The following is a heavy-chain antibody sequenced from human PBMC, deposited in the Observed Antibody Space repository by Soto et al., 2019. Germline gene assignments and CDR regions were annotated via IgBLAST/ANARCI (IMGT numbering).Heavy chain of an antibody. J-gene: IGHJ4*02. CDR3: ARSRYSYGLDY. Sequence: SVKVSCKTSGDNFKKNVFTWVRQAPGQGLEWMGGIIPIFGTANYAQKFQGRVTITADESTSTAYMELSSLRSEDTAVYYCARSRYSYGLDYWGQGTLVTVSS. D-gene: IGHD5-18*01. CDR1: GDNFKKNV. V-gene: IGHV1-69*13. CDR2: IIPIFGTA.